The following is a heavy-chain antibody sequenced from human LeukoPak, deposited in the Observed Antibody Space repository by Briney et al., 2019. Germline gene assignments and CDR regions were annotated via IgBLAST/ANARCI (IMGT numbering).Heavy chain of an antibody. V-gene: IGHV1-2*02. CDR1: GYGFTGYY. J-gene: IGHJ4*02. CDR2: NNPDTGGT. Sequence: GASVNVSCKATGYGFTGYYMHWVRQAPGQGLEWMGWNNPDTGGTSYAQRFQGRVAMTRDTSISTGYMELRRLTSDDTAVYYCARGGEVCSSTSCYRGHEYWGQGTLVTVSS. CDR3: ARGGEVCSSTSCYRGHEY. D-gene: IGHD2-2*01.